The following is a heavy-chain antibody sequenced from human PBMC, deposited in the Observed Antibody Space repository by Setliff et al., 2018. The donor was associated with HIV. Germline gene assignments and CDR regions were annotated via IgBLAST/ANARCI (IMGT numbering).Heavy chain of an antibody. J-gene: IGHJ5*02. CDR3: ARDKPTVYYTSWYDSGEYNWFDP. D-gene: IGHD6-13*01. CDR1: GGTFSNYG. CDR2: IIPIFGTA. Sequence: ASVKVSCKAYGGTFSNYGISWVRQAPGQGLEWMGGIIPIFGTANYAQKFQGRVTITADASTSTAYMELSSLSSEDTAVYYCARDKPTVYYTSWYDSGEYNWFDPWGQGTLVTVSS. V-gene: IGHV1-69*13.